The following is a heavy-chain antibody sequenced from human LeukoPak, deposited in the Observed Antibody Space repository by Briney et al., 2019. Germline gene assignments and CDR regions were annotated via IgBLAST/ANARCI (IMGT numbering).Heavy chain of an antibody. J-gene: IGHJ4*02. CDR2: ISSSSSYI. D-gene: IGHD3-10*01. CDR1: GFTFSSYS. Sequence: GGSLRLSCAASGFTFSSYSMNWVRQAPGKGLEWVSSISSSSSYIYYADSVEGRFTISRDNAKNSLYLQMNSLRAEDTAVYYCARGALTMVRVDYWGQGTLVTVSS. CDR3: ARGALTMVRVDY. V-gene: IGHV3-21*01.